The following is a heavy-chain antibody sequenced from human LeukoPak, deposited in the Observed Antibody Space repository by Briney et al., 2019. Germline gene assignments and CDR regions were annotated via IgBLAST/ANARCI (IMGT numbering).Heavy chain of an antibody. D-gene: IGHD6-13*01. Sequence: QPGGSLRLSCAVSGFTFSSYAVSWVRQAPGKGLEWVSAISGSGGSTYYADSVKGRFTISRDNSKNTLYLQMNSLRAEDTAVYYCVKDQKPYIAAAGDYWGQGTLVTVSS. CDR3: VKDQKPYIAAAGDY. CDR1: GFTFSSYA. J-gene: IGHJ4*02. V-gene: IGHV3-23*01. CDR2: ISGSGGST.